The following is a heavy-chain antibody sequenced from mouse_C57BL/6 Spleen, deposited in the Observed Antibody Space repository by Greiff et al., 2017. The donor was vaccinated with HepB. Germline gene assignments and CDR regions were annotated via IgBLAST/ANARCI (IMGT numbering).Heavy chain of an antibody. J-gene: IGHJ1*03. D-gene: IGHD1-1*01. CDR3: ARRTVDLLLRPYFDV. V-gene: IGHV5-6*02. Sequence: EVKLMESGGDLVKPGGSLKLSCAASGFTFSSYGMSWVRQTPDQRLEWVATISSGGSYTYYADSVKGRITISRDNAKNTLYLQMSSRKSEDTAMYYCARRTVDLLLRPYFDVWGTGTTVTVSS. CDR2: ISSGGSYT. CDR1: GFTFSSYG.